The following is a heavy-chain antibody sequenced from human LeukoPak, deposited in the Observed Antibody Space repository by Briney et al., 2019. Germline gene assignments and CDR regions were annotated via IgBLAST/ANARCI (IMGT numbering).Heavy chain of an antibody. CDR1: GGSISGYY. J-gene: IGHJ5*02. D-gene: IGHD4-17*01. Sequence: SETLSLTCTVSGGSISGYYWSWIRQPPRKGLEWIGYIYSSGSTKYDPSLESRVTISLDTSKNQVSLNLSSVTAADTAIYFCVRGHYDLAPWGQGILVTVSS. V-gene: IGHV4-59*01. CDR2: IYSSGST. CDR3: VRGHYDLAP.